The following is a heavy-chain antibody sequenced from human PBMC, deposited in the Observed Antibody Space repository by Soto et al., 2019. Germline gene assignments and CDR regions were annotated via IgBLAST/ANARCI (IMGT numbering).Heavy chain of an antibody. J-gene: IGHJ6*02. CDR2: VNHSGST. D-gene: IGHD5-18*01. Sequence: SETLSLTCVVYGGSLSGIYWTWVRQPPGKXLEWIGEVNHSGSTNYSPSLESRITISLDTSNNQFSLKLSSVTAADTAVYYCAKGPGYSFGYSVYYYYYRMDVWGQGTTVTVSS. CDR3: AKGPGYSFGYSVYYYYYRMDV. V-gene: IGHV4-34*01. CDR1: GGSLSGIY.